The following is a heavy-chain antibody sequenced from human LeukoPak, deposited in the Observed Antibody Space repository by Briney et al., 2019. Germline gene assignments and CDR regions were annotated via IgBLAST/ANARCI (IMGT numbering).Heavy chain of an antibody. CDR1: GFTFSLYS. Sequence: GGPLRLSCAASGFTFSLYSMNCLRQAPGKALEWVSYIISSNNTIYYADPVKRLFTISRDNAKNSLYLQMNSLRAEETAVYYCERQGLWFGELSTPYYYGMDVWGQGNTVNVSS. D-gene: IGHD3-10*01. J-gene: IGHJ6*01. CDR3: ERQGLWFGELSTPYYYGMDV. V-gene: IGHV3-48*04. CDR2: IISSNNTI.